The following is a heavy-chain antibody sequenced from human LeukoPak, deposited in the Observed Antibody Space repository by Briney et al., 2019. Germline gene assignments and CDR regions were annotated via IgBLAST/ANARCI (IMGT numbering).Heavy chain of an antibody. V-gene: IGHV5-51*01. CDR3: ARRDSTIVRGVNNNAFDI. D-gene: IGHD3-10*01. CDR2: YFPGEADT. J-gene: IGHJ3*02. CDR1: GYSFTSDW. Sequence: GEALQSSCKGSGYSFTSDWIGWVRQMPGKGLVWMGIYFPGEADTRYSPSFQGEVTISADKSISHDYLQWRNLKASDTAMYYCARRDSTIVRGVNNNAFDIWGQGTMVTVTS.